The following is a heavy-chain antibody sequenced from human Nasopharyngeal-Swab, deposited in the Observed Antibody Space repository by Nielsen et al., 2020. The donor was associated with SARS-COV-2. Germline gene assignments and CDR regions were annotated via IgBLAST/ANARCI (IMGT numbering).Heavy chain of an antibody. CDR2: INHSGST. Sequence: QTLSLTCAVYGGSFNVYYWSWIRQPPGKGLEWIGEINHSGSTNYNPSLKSRVTISVDTSKNQFSLKLSSVTAADTAVYYCARGRYYDILTGYYYFDYWGQGTLVTVSS. J-gene: IGHJ4*02. V-gene: IGHV4-34*01. CDR3: ARGRYYDILTGYYYFDY. CDR1: GGSFNVYY. D-gene: IGHD3-9*01.